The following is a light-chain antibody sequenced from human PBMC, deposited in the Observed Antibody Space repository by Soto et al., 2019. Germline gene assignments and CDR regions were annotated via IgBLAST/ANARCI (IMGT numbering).Light chain of an antibody. V-gene: IGKV3D-11*01. CDR2: DAS. J-gene: IGKJ5*01. Sequence: IVLTQSPGTLSLSPGERATLSCRASQGVSSYLAWYQQKPGQAPRLLIYDASNRATGIPARFSGSGPGTDFTLTISSLEPEDFAVYYCQQRSTFGQGTRLEIK. CDR3: QQRST. CDR1: QGVSSY.